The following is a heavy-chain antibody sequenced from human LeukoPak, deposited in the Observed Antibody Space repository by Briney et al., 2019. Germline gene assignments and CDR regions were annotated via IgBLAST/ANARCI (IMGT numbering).Heavy chain of an antibody. CDR1: GFTFSSYW. J-gene: IGHJ4*02. V-gene: IGHV3-30*02. Sequence: GGSLRLSCAASGFTFSSYWMSWVRQAPGKGLEWIAYIRYDGTDQNYADSVKGRFTISRDNSKSRLYLQMNSLRDEDTAVYYCAKDLVAAAGRYFDDWGQGTLVIVSS. CDR3: AKDLVAAAGRYFDD. CDR2: IRYDGTDQ. D-gene: IGHD6-13*01.